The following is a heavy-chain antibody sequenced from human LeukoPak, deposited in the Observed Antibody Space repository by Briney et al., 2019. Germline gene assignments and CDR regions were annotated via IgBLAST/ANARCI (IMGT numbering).Heavy chain of an antibody. D-gene: IGHD2-2*01. V-gene: IGHV4-34*01. J-gene: IGHJ4*02. CDR2: INHSGST. CDR3: ARGYCSSTSCPDY. CDR1: GGSFSGYY. Sequence: SETLSLTRAVYGGSFSGYYWSWIRQPPGKGLEWIGEINHSGSTNYNPSLKSRVTISVDTSKNQFSLKLSSVTAADTAVYYCARGYCSSTSCPDYWGQGTLVTVSS.